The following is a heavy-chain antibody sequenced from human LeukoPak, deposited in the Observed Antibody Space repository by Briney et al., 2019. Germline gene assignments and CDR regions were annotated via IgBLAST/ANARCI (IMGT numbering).Heavy chain of an antibody. D-gene: IGHD3-10*01. V-gene: IGHV4-39*01. CDR3: ARQISDYYYYYIDV. CDR1: GGSISSSHYY. J-gene: IGHJ6*03. Sequence: SETLSLTCTVSGGSISSSHYYWCWIRQPPGKGLEWIGTIYYSGTTYYNPSLESRVTISEDTSKNQFSLTLKSVTAADTAVYYCARQISDYYYYYIDVWGKGTTVTVSS. CDR2: IYYSGTT.